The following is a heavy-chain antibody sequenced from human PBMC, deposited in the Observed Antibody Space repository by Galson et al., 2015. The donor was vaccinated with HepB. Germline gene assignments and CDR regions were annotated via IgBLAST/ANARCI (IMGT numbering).Heavy chain of an antibody. CDR2: INSDGSTT. V-gene: IGHV3-74*03. Sequence: SLRLSCAASGFTFSTYWMHWVRQVPGKGPVWVSRINSDGSTTTYADSVKGRFTISRDNAKNTLYLQINSLRAEDTAVYYCARDRRLLGLDPWGQGTLVTVSS. D-gene: IGHD2/OR15-2a*01. CDR3: ARDRRLLGLDP. CDR1: GFTFSTYW. J-gene: IGHJ5*02.